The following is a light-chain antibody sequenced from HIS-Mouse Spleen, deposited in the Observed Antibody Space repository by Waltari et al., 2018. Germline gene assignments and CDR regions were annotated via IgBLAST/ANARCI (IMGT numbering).Light chain of an antibody. CDR1: SSDVGSYNL. V-gene: IGLV2-23*01. CDR3: CSYAGSSTVV. CDR2: EGS. Sequence: QSALTQPASVSGSPGQSITISCTGTSSDVGSYNLVSWYQQHPGKAPKLMIYEGSKRPSGVSNLFSGSKSANTASLTISGLQAEDEADYYCCSYAGSSTVVFGGGTKLTVL. J-gene: IGLJ2*01.